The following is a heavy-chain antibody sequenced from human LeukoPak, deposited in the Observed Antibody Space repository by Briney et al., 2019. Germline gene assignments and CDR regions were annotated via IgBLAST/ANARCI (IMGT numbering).Heavy chain of an antibody. D-gene: IGHD3-16*01. V-gene: IGHV3-7*01. CDR2: IKQDGSEK. J-gene: IGHJ4*02. CDR3: ARERFTFGGVFDY. Sequence: GGSLRLSCAASGFTFSGFAMSWVRQAPGKGLEWVANIKQDGSEKYYVDSVKGRFTISRDNAKNSLYLQMNSLRAEDTAVYYCARERFTFGGVFDYWGQGTLVTVSS. CDR1: GFTFSGFA.